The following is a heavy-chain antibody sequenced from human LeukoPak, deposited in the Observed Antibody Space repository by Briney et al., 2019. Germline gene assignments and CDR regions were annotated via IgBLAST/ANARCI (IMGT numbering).Heavy chain of an antibody. D-gene: IGHD3-3*01. CDR3: AKDTGVQFLEPAF. CDR1: GFPFNTYG. J-gene: IGHJ4*02. V-gene: IGHV3-33*06. CDR2: IWFDGSVK. Sequence: PGGSLRLSCAASGFPFNTYGMHCVRQAPGQGLEWVAAIWFDGSVKHYSDAVKRRFTISRDNSLNTLYLQINRLRVVDTAIYYCAKDTGVQFLEPAFWGQGTLVTVSS.